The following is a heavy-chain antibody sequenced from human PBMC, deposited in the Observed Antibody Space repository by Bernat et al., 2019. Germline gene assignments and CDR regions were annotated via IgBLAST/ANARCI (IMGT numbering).Heavy chain of an antibody. J-gene: IGHJ4*02. CDR3: TRDQGVNDY. Sequence: EVQLVESGGGLVQPGRSLRLSCTASGFTFGDYAMSWVRQAPGKGLEWGGCIRSKAYGGTTEYAASVKGRFTISRDDSKSIAYLQMNSLKTEDTAVYYCTRDQGVNDYWGQGTLVTVSS. V-gene: IGHV3-49*04. CDR2: IRSKAYGGTT. D-gene: IGHD3-10*01. CDR1: GFTFGDYA.